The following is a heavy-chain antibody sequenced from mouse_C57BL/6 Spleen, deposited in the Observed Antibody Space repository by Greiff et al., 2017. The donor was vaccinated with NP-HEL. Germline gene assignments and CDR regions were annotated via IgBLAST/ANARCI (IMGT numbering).Heavy chain of an antibody. Sequence: QVQLKQPGAELVKPGASVKLSCKASGYTFTSYWMHWVKQRPGQGLEWIGMIHPNSGSTNYNEKFKSKATLTVDKSSSTAYMQLSSLTSEDSAVYYCARDGNYGEGMDYWGQGTSVTVSS. CDR1: GYTFTSYW. D-gene: IGHD2-1*01. CDR3: ARDGNYGEGMDY. CDR2: IHPNSGST. V-gene: IGHV1-64*01. J-gene: IGHJ4*01.